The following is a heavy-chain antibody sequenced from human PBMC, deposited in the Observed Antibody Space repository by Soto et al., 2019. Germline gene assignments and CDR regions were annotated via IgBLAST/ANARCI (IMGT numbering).Heavy chain of an antibody. V-gene: IGHV5-51*01. J-gene: IGHJ4*02. CDR1: GYRFGSYW. Sequence: SLKISCKGSGYRFGSYWIAWVRQMPGKGLEWMGIIYPGDSDTRYSPSFQGQVSISADRSISTAYLQWSSLKASDTAMYYCARFPLTGHQAHDYWGQGTLVTVSS. CDR3: ARFPLTGHQAHDY. CDR2: IYPGDSDT. D-gene: IGHD3-9*01.